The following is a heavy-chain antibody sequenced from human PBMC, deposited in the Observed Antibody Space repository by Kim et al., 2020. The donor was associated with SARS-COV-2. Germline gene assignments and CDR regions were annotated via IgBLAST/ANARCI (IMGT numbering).Heavy chain of an antibody. CDR3: AREGSGSYNWLDP. D-gene: IGHD3-10*01. Sequence: KYAQKLQGRVTITGDTSATTAYMELIRLTSKDTALYYCAREGSGSYNWLDPWGQGTLVTVSS. J-gene: IGHJ5*02. V-gene: IGHV1-3*01.